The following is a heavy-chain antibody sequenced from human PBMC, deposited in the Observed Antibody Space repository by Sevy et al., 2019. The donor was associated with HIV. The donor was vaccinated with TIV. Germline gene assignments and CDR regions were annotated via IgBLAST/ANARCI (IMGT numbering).Heavy chain of an antibody. J-gene: IGHJ6*02. Sequence: GSLRLSCAASGFAFSNYYAMHWVRQAPGKGLEWVALISYDGSDKYYANSVKGRFTISSDNFKNTLFLQMNSLTTEDTAVYYCARPRANYVDHYFFYAMDVWGQGTTVTVSS. CDR1: GFAFSNYYA. D-gene: IGHD4-17*01. CDR3: ARPRANYVDHYFFYAMDV. CDR2: ISYDGSDK. V-gene: IGHV3-30-3*01.